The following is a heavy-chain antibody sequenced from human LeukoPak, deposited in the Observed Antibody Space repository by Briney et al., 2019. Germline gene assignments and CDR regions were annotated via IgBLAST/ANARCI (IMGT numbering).Heavy chain of an antibody. D-gene: IGHD6-19*01. CDR1: GYTFTSYD. CDR3: ARMTVSGRDNWFDP. CDR2: LNPNSGNT. V-gene: IGHV1-8*03. J-gene: IGHJ5*02. Sequence: ASVKVSCKASGYTFTSYDINWVRQATGQGLEWMGWLNPNSGNTGYAQKFQGRVTISRNTSINTAYMELSSLRSEDTAVYYCARMTVSGRDNWFDPWGQGTLVTVSS.